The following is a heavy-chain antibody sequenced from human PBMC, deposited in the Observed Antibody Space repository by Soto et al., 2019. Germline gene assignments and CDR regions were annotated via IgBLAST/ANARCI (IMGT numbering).Heavy chain of an antibody. CDR1: GGSVTNSSYY. Sequence: SETLSLTCTVSGGSVTNSSYYWGWIRQSPGKGLEWIGSVYYRGRSYSKSSVKSRVTISVDTSKNRFSLSLNSVTASDTAVYYCVSQRTTVPTQAYFDYWGPGALVTVSS. CDR2: VYYRGRS. V-gene: IGHV4-39*01. J-gene: IGHJ4*02. CDR3: VSQRTTVPTQAYFDY. D-gene: IGHD4-17*01.